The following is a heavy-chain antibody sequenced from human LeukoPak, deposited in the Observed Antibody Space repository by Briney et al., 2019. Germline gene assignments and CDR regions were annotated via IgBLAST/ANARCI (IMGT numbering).Heavy chain of an antibody. V-gene: IGHV3-30*01. CDR1: GFTFSSYS. CDR2: ISYDGSNK. Sequence: PGRSLRLSCAASGFTFSSYSMSWIRQAPGKGLEWVAVISYDGSNKYYADPVKGRFTISRDNSKNTLYLQMNSLRAEDTAVYYCARSLAAAGTEIDYWGQGTLVTVSS. D-gene: IGHD6-13*01. CDR3: ARSLAAAGTEIDY. J-gene: IGHJ4*02.